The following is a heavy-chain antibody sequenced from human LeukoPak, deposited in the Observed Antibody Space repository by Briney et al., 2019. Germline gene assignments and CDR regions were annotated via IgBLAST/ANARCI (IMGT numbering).Heavy chain of an antibody. CDR1: GFTFSSYA. CDR2: ISGSGGST. CDR3: AKVPYGDYVLDYYYYMDV. V-gene: IGHV3-23*01. D-gene: IGHD4-17*01. J-gene: IGHJ6*03. Sequence: PGGTLRLSCAASGFTFSSYAMNWVRQAPGKGLEWVSSISGSGGSTYYADSVKGRFTISRDNSKNTLYLQMYSLRAEDTAVYYCAKVPYGDYVLDYYYYMDVWGKGTTVTISS.